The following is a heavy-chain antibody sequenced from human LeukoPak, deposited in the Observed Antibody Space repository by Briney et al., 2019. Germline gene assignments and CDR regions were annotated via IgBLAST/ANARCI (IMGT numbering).Heavy chain of an antibody. CDR1: GYTFTSYY. Sequence: ASVKVSCKASGYTFTSYYMHWVRQAPGQGLEWMGIINPSGGSTSYAQKFQGRVTITADESTSTAYMELSSLRSEDTAVYYCARGGDGYNLQTYFDYWGQGTLVTVSS. CDR3: ARGGDGYNLQTYFDY. D-gene: IGHD5-24*01. V-gene: IGHV1-46*01. CDR2: INPSGGST. J-gene: IGHJ4*02.